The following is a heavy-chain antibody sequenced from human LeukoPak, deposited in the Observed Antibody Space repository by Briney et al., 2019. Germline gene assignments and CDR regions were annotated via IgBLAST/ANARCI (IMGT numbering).Heavy chain of an antibody. J-gene: IGHJ4*02. Sequence: SETLSLTCTVSGGSISSSSYYWGWIRQPPGKGLEWIGSIYYSGSTYYNPSLKSRVTISVDTSKNQFSLKLSSVTAADTAVYYCARVDSSGWYAGIFDYWGQGTLVTVSS. CDR3: ARVDSSGWYAGIFDY. V-gene: IGHV4-39*01. D-gene: IGHD6-19*01. CDR2: IYYSGST. CDR1: GGSISSSSYY.